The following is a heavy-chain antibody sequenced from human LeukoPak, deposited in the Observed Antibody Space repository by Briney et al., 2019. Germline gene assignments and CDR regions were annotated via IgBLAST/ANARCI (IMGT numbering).Heavy chain of an antibody. CDR3: ARGGVVGAINYFDY. CDR2: ISGSAGST. V-gene: IGHV3-23*01. Sequence: GGSLRLSCAASGFTFSTYAMNWVRQTPGKGLEWGSAISGSAGSTFYAESVKGRFSISRDNSKNTLNLQMNSLRAEDTAVYYCARGGVVGAINYFDYWGQGTLVTVSS. J-gene: IGHJ4*02. CDR1: GFTFSTYA. D-gene: IGHD1-26*01.